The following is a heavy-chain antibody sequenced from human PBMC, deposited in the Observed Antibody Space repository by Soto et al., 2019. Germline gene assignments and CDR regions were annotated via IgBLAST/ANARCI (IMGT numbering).Heavy chain of an antibody. Sequence: GGSLRLSFAASGFTFSSYGMDWVRQAPGKGLEWVAVISYDGSNKYYADSVKGRFTISRDNSKNTLYLQMNSLRAEDTAVYYCAKDRAMIVVVSAFDIWGQGTMVTVS. CDR2: ISYDGSNK. CDR1: GFTFSSYG. D-gene: IGHD3-22*01. J-gene: IGHJ3*02. V-gene: IGHV3-30*18. CDR3: AKDRAMIVVVSAFDI.